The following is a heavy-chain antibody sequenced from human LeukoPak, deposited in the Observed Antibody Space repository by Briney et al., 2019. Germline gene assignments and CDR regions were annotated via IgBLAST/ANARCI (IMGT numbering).Heavy chain of an antibody. CDR3: ARDETGELDY. D-gene: IGHD7-27*01. CDR2: ISSSSSYI. CDR1: GFTFTSYS. V-gene: IGHV3-21*01. J-gene: IGHJ4*02. Sequence: GGSLRLSCAASGFTFTSYSMNWVRQAPGKGLEWVSSISSSSSYIYYADSVQGRFTISRDNAKNSLYLQMNSLRAEDTAVYYCARDETGELDYWGQGTLVTVSS.